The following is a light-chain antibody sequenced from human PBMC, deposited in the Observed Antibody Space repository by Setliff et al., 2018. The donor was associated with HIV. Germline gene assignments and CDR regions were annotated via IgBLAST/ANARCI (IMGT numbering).Light chain of an antibody. V-gene: IGLV2-11*01. CDR2: DVY. CDR3: CTYVGNYKLL. CDR1: SFDIGGSHY. J-gene: IGLJ2*01. Sequence: SALAQPRSVSGSPGQSVTISCAGSSFDIGGSHYVSWYQHHRGEAPRLLIYDVYKRPSGVPDRFSGSKSVNTASLTISGLLAEDEADYFCCTYVGNYKLLFGGGTKGTV.